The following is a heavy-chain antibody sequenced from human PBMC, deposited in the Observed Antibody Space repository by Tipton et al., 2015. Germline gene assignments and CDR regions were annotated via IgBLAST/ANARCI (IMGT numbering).Heavy chain of an antibody. J-gene: IGHJ6*02. CDR2: IYYSGST. D-gene: IGHD3-10*01. CDR1: GGSISSYY. CDR3: ARGHYVSRMDV. V-gene: IGHV4-59*01. Sequence: LRLSCTVSGGSISSYYWSWIRQPPGKGLEWIGHIYYSGSTNYNPSLKSRVTISVDTSKNQFSLKLSSVTAADTAVYYCARGHYVSRMDVWGQGTTVTVSS.